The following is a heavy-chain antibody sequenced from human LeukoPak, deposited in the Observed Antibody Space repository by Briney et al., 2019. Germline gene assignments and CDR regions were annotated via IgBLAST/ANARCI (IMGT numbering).Heavy chain of an antibody. V-gene: IGHV3-9*01. Sequence: GGSLRLSCAASGFTFDDYAMHWARQAPGKGLEWVSGISWNSGSIGYADSVKGRFTISRDNAKNSLYLQMNSLRAEDTALYYCANEGSSWYRGWFDPWGQGTLVTVSS. D-gene: IGHD6-13*01. CDR3: ANEGSSWYRGWFDP. CDR1: GFTFDDYA. CDR2: ISWNSGSI. J-gene: IGHJ5*02.